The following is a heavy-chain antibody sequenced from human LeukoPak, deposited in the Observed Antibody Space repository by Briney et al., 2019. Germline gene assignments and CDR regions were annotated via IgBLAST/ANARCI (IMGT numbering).Heavy chain of an antibody. CDR1: GGSISSSSYY. CDR3: ASADVDIVATLGFDY. D-gene: IGHD5-12*01. V-gene: IGHV4-39*07. J-gene: IGHJ4*02. Sequence: SETLSLTCTVSGGSISSSSYYWGWIRQPPGKGLEWIGSIYYSGSTYYNPSLKSRVTISVDTSKNQFSLKLSSVTAADTAVYYCASADVDIVATLGFDYWGQGTLVTVSS. CDR2: IYYSGST.